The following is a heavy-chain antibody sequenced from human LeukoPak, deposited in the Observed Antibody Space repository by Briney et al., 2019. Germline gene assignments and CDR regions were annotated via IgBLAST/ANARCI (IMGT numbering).Heavy chain of an antibody. V-gene: IGHV3-9*01. CDR2: FSLDTDRI. CDR1: GLTLDYHA. Sequence: PGGSLRLSCVASGLTLDYHAMHWVRQAPGKGLEWVAGFSLDTDRIDYADSVKGRFTVSRDNAKNSLYLQMNSLRPEDTAVYYCGKDITPGGMDVWGQGTTVTVSS. J-gene: IGHJ6*02. D-gene: IGHD2-15*01. CDR3: GKDITPGGMDV.